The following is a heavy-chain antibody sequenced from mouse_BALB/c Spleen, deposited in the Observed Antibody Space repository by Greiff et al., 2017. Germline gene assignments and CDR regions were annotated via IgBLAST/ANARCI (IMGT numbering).Heavy chain of an antibody. V-gene: IGHV5-4*02. CDR1: GFTFSDYY. Sequence: EVQVVESGGGLVKPGGSLKLSCAASGFTFSDYYMYWVRQTPEKRLEWVATISDGGSYTYYPDSVKGRFTISRDNAKNNLYLQMSSLKSEDTAMYYCARSPYAMDYWGQGTSVTVSS. CDR3: ARSPYAMDY. J-gene: IGHJ4*01. CDR2: ISDGGSYT.